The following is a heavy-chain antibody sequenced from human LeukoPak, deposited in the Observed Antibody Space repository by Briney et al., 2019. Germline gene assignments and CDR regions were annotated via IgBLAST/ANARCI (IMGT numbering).Heavy chain of an antibody. V-gene: IGHV4-34*01. CDR3: ARSNKQWLVRGFDY. CDR1: GGSFSGYY. CDR2: INHSGST. D-gene: IGHD6-19*01. Sequence: SETLSLTCAVYGGSFSGYYWSWIRQPPGKGLEWNGEINHSGSTNYNPSLKSRVTISVDTSKNQFSLKLSSVTAADTAVYYCARSNKQWLVRGFDYWGQGTLVTVSS. J-gene: IGHJ4*02.